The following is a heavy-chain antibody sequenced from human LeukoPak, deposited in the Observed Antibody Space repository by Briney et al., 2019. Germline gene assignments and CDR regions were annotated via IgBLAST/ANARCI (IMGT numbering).Heavy chain of an antibody. V-gene: IGHV4-59*01. CDR3: ARDRGHHSSSSYYFDY. CDR2: IYYSGST. Sequence: SETLYLTCTVSGGSISSYYWSWIRQPPGKGLEWIGYIYYSGSTNYNPSLKSRVTISVDTSKNQFSLKLSSVTAADTAVYCCARDRGHHSSSSYYFDYWGQGTLVTVSS. CDR1: GGSISSYY. D-gene: IGHD6-6*01. J-gene: IGHJ4*02.